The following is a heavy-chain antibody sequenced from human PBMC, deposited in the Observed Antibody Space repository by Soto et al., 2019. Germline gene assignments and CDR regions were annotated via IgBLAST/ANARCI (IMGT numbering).Heavy chain of an antibody. J-gene: IGHJ6*02. Sequence: SETLSLTCTVSGGSISSYYWSWIRQPPGKGLEWIGYIYYSGSTNYNPSLKSRVTISVDTSKNQFSLKLSSVTAADTAVYYCARQGLRYFGYYHYGLAVWGQGTTVTVSS. V-gene: IGHV4-59*01. CDR3: ARQGLRYFGYYHYGLAV. CDR2: IYYSGST. D-gene: IGHD3-9*01. CDR1: GGSISSYY.